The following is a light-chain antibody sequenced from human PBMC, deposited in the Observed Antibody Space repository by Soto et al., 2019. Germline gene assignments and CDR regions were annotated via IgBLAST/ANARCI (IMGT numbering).Light chain of an antibody. Sequence: QSVLTQPPSVSGSPGQTVTISCTGTSSNIGGDNDVAWYQQHPGKAPKLLIYDDSNRPSGVPDRFSGSKSGTTASLTITGRQAEDEAAYYCCSYYGGRGVFGGGTKLTVL. CDR2: DDS. V-gene: IGLV2-11*01. J-gene: IGLJ3*02. CDR3: CSYYGGRGV. CDR1: SSNIGGDND.